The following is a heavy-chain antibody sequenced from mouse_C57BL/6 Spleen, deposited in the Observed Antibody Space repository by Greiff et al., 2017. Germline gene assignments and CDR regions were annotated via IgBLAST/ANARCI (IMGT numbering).Heavy chain of an antibody. D-gene: IGHD2-4*01. Sequence: VPLQQPGAELVKPGASVKLSFKASCCPFTSLWMHWGEQRPGQGPEWIGMIHPNSGSTNYNEKFKSKATLTVDKSSSTAYMQLSSLTSEDSAVYYCAGGLRFDYWGQGTTLTVSS. CDR3: AGGLRFDY. CDR1: CCPFTSLW. J-gene: IGHJ2*01. CDR2: IHPNSGST. V-gene: IGHV1-64*01.